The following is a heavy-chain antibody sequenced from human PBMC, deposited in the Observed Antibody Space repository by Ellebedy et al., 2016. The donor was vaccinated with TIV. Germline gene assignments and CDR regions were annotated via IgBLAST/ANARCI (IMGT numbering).Heavy chain of an antibody. J-gene: IGHJ4*02. CDR3: TTEYYDILTGWGFDY. D-gene: IGHD3-9*01. V-gene: IGHV3-15*01. CDR2: IKSKTDGGTT. CDR1: GFTFSNAW. Sequence: GGSLRLXCAASGFTFSNAWMSWVRQAPGKGLEWVGRIKSKTDGGTTDYAAPVKGRFTISRDDSKNTLYLQMNSLKTEDTAVYYCTTEYYDILTGWGFDYWGQGTLVTVSS.